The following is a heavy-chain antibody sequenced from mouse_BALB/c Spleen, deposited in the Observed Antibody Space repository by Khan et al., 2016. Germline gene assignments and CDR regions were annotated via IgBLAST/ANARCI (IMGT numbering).Heavy chain of an antibody. J-gene: IGHJ3*01. CDR2: INPGSGGS. CDR3: ARSDGYDVGYAY. D-gene: IGHD2-2*01. CDR1: GYAFTNYL. Sequence: QVQLKQSGAELVRPGTSVKVSCKASGYAFTNYLLERVKQRPVQGLEWIGVINPGSGGSNYNEKFTGKAALTADISSSNAYMQLSSLTSDDSAVYFCARSDGYDVGYAYWGQGTLVTVSA. V-gene: IGHV1-54*01.